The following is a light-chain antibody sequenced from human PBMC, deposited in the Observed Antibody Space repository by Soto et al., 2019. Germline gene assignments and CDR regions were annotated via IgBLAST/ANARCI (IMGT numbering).Light chain of an antibody. CDR2: EVS. Sequence: QSALTQPPSASGSPGQAVTISCTGSSSDVGGYNFVSWYQQHPGKAPKLMISEVSERPSGVPDRFSGSKSGNTASLTVSGLQAEDKADYYCSSYAGSNSWVFGTGTKVTVL. J-gene: IGLJ1*01. V-gene: IGLV2-8*01. CDR1: SSDVGGYNF. CDR3: SSYAGSNSWV.